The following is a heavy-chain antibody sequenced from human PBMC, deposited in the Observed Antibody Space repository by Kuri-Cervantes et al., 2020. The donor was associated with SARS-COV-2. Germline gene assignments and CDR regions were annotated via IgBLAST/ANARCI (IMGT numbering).Heavy chain of an antibody. Sequence: SETLSLTCTVSGGSISSYYWSWIRQPPGKGLEWIGYIYYSGSTNYNPSLKSRVTISVDTSKNQFSLKLSSVTAADTAVYYCARGASSGWYGLSQYYFDYWGQGTLVTVSS. CDR1: GGSISSYY. CDR2: IYYSGST. J-gene: IGHJ4*02. D-gene: IGHD6-19*01. CDR3: ARGASSGWYGLSQYYFDY. V-gene: IGHV4-59*01.